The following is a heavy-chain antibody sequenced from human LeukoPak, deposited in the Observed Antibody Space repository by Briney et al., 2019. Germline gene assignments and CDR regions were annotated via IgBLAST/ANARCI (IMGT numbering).Heavy chain of an antibody. Sequence: GGSLRLSCAASGFTFSDYYMSWIRQAPGKGLEWVSYISSSGSTIYYADSVKGRFTISRDNAKNSLYLQMNSLRAEDTAVYYRARMNYVSSGWGAPFDYWGQGTLVTVSS. CDR2: ISSSGSTI. J-gene: IGHJ4*02. CDR3: ARMNYVSSGWGAPFDY. V-gene: IGHV3-11*04. CDR1: GFTFSDYY. D-gene: IGHD1-7*01.